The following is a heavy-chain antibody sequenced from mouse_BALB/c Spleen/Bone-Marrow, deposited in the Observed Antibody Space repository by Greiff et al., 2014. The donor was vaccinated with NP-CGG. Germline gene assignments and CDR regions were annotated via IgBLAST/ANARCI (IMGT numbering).Heavy chain of an antibody. CDR2: ISSGGHDT. Sequence: EVQLVESGGGLVQPGGSLKLSCAASGFSFSSYSMSWVRQTPETRLEWVATISSGGHDTYYPDSVKGRFTISRDNAKNTLYLQMSSLKSEDTAMYYCSKDGGYDYSYYLDYWGQGTTLTDSS. J-gene: IGHJ2*01. CDR3: SKDGGYDYSYYLDY. D-gene: IGHD2-4*01. V-gene: IGHV5-6-4*01. CDR1: GFSFSSYS.